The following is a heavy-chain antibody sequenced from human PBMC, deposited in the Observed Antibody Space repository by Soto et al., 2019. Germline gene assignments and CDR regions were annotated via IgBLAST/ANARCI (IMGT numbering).Heavy chain of an antibody. CDR1: GYSCTSYW. V-gene: IGHV5-10-1*01. D-gene: IGHD3-22*01. Sequence: VEPLKVSCKVAGYSCTSYWISWVLQIPGKGLEWLGRIDPSDSYTNYSPSFQGHVTISADKSISTAYLQWSSLKASDTAMYYCARGPNPPNYYDSSGYADAFDIWGQGTMVTV. CDR3: ARGPNPPNYYDSSGYADAFDI. CDR2: IDPSDSYT. J-gene: IGHJ3*02.